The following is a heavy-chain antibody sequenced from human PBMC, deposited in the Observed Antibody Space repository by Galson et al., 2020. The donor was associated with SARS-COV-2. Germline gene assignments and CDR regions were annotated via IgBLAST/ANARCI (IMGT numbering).Heavy chain of an antibody. J-gene: IGHJ3*02. CDR3: ARPIPYSSSSSAFDI. D-gene: IGHD6-6*01. CDR1: GFTFSSSE. Sequence: GESLKISCAASGFTFSSSEMNWVRQAPGKGLEWISYISGSAETIHYADSVKGLFTISRDNAKNSLYLQMNSLRADDTAVYYCARPIPYSSSSSAFDIWGQGTVVTVSS. V-gene: IGHV3-48*03. CDR2: ISGSAETI.